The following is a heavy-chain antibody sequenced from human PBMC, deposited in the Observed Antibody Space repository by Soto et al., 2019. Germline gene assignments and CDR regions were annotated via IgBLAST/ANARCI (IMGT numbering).Heavy chain of an antibody. D-gene: IGHD1-20*01. CDR3: STAVITAPLFEY. Sequence: EVQLVESGGALVQPGGSLRLSCAGSGFTFSNHYMDWVRQAPGKGLEWLGRIRNKPAAHTTEHAASVRGRFTISRDDSKNSVYLQMHSLKTEDSAVYYCSTAVITAPLFEYWGQGTVVTVSS. V-gene: IGHV3-72*01. CDR2: IRNKPAAHTT. J-gene: IGHJ4*02. CDR1: GFTFSNHY.